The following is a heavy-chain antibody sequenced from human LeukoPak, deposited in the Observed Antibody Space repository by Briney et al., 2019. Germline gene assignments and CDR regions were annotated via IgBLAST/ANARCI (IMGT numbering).Heavy chain of an antibody. Sequence: ASVNVSCKASGYTFTRYYMHWVRQAPGQGLEWMGWINPNSGGANSAQKFQGRVTMTRDTSISTAYMELSRLRSDDTAVYYCARGALRTMVRGVINYFDDWGQGTLVTVSS. J-gene: IGHJ4*02. CDR3: ARGALRTMVRGVINYFDD. CDR1: GYTFTRYY. V-gene: IGHV1-2*02. CDR2: INPNSGGA. D-gene: IGHD3-10*01.